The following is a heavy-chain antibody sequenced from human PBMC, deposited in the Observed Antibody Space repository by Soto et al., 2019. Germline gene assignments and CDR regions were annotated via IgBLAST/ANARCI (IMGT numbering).Heavy chain of an antibody. D-gene: IGHD6-13*01. CDR3: ARSAGKGGLAAPIDH. Sequence: VQLVESGGGVVQPGRSLRLSCASSGFTFSNYGMLWVRQAPGKGLEWVAVIWSDGSNKYYGDSVTGRLTISRDNSKNTGLLQMDSLRAEDTAVYYCARSAGKGGLAAPIDHWGQGTLVTVSS. CDR2: IWSDGSNK. J-gene: IGHJ4*02. CDR1: GFTFSNYG. V-gene: IGHV3-33*01.